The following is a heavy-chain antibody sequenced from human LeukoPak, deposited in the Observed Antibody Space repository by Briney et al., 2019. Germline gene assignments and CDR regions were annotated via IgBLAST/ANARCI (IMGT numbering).Heavy chain of an antibody. J-gene: IGHJ4*02. Sequence: PGGSLRLSCAASGFIFSDYYMTWIRQAPGKGLEWVSYISSGSSYTNYADSVKGRFTISRDSAKNSLYLQMNSLRAEDTAVYYCARDHYGYYGLGSYRRFDYWGQGTLVTVSS. CDR2: ISSGSSYT. CDR1: GFIFSDYY. V-gene: IGHV3-11*06. CDR3: ARDHYGYYGLGSYRRFDY. D-gene: IGHD3-10*01.